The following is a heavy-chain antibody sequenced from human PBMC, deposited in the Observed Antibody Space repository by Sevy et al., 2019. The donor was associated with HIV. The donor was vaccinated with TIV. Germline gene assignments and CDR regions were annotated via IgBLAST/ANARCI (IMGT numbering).Heavy chain of an antibody. CDR1: VGSISSSSYY. Sequence: SETLSLTCTVSVGSISSSSYYWGWIRQPPGKDLEWIGSVSYSGSTNYYPSLKSRVTISVDTSKNQFSLKLSSVTAAATAVYYCARDDGGSRGSYYYYGMDVWGQGTTVTVSS. D-gene: IGHD2-15*01. CDR3: ARDDGGSRGSYYYYGMDV. CDR2: VSYSGST. J-gene: IGHJ6*02. V-gene: IGHV4-39*02.